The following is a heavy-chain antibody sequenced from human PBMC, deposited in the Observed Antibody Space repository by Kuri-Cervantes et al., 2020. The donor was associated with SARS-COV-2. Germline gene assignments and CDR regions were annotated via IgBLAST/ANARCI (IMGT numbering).Heavy chain of an antibody. CDR3: ARGGSVVVVAVPFDY. D-gene: IGHD2-15*01. CDR1: GYSFTSYW. V-gene: IGHV5-10-1*01. CDR2: IDPSDSYT. J-gene: IGHJ4*02. Sequence: GESLKISCKGSGYSFTSYWISWVRQMPGKGLEWMGRIDPSDSYTNYSPSFQGHVTISADKSISTAYLQWSSLKASDTAMYYCARGGSVVVVAVPFDYWGQGTLVTVSS.